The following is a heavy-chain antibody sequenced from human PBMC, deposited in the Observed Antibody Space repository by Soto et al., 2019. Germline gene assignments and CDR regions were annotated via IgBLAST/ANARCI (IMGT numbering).Heavy chain of an antibody. CDR3: ARATPNSSGYYYFDY. V-gene: IGHV1-69*01. CDR1: VGTFRSYA. Sequence: KVSCKASVGTFRSYAISWVRQAPGQGLEWMGGIIPIFGTANYAQKFQGRVTITADESTSTAYMELSSLRSEDTAVYYCARATPNSSGYYYFDYWGQGTLVTVSS. CDR2: IIPIFGTA. D-gene: IGHD3-22*01. J-gene: IGHJ4*02.